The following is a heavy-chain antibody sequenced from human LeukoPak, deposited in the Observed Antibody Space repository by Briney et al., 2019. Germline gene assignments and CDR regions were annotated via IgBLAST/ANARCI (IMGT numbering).Heavy chain of an antibody. Sequence: PGGSLRLSCTASGFTFGDYAMSWFRQAPGKGLEWVSFIRSEASGGTIEYAASVKGRFTISRDDSKSIAYLQMNNLGTQDTAVYYCTRSHWDWIADYWGQGTLVTVSS. J-gene: IGHJ4*02. V-gene: IGHV3-49*03. CDR1: GFTFGDYA. CDR3: TRSHWDWIADY. CDR2: IRSEASGGTI. D-gene: IGHD3/OR15-3a*01.